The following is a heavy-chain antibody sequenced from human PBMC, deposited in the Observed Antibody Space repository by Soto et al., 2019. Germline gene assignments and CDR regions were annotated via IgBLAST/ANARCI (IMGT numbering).Heavy chain of an antibody. V-gene: IGHV6-1*01. CDR1: GDSVSSNVVS. CDR2: TYYRAKWFY. Sequence: SQTLSLTCAISGDSVSSNVVSWNWIRQSPSRGLEWLGRTYYRAKWFYDYAESLKSRITIHPDTSKNQFSLQLNSVTPDDTAVYYCVRARGSGYGYNAYWGQGPLVTVSS. J-gene: IGHJ4*02. CDR3: VRARGSGYGYNAY. D-gene: IGHD5-18*01.